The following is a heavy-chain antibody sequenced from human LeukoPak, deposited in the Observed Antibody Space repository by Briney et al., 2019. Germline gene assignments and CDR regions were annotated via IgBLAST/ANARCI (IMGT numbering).Heavy chain of an antibody. Sequence: GGSLRLSCAASGFTFSSYGMHWVRQAPGKGLEWVAVISYDGSNKYYADSVKGRFTISRDNSKNTPYLQMNSLRAEDTAVYYCAKDRTWGTASSGWYGGFDYWGQGTLVTVSS. CDR1: GFTFSSYG. CDR2: ISYDGSNK. J-gene: IGHJ4*02. CDR3: AKDRTWGTASSGWYGGFDY. V-gene: IGHV3-30*18. D-gene: IGHD6-19*01.